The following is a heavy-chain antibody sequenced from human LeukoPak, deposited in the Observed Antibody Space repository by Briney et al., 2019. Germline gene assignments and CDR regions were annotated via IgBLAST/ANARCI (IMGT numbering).Heavy chain of an antibody. Sequence: SETLSLTCPVSGGSITGYYWSWIRQPPGKGLEWIGYIYYTGSTIYNPSLKSRVTISVDTSKNQFSLKLSSVTAADSAVYYCARVVGRYFEYGTDVWGQGTTATASS. CDR2: IYYTGST. D-gene: IGHD3-9*01. V-gene: IGHV4-59*01. CDR3: ARVVGRYFEYGTDV. J-gene: IGHJ6*02. CDR1: GGSITGYY.